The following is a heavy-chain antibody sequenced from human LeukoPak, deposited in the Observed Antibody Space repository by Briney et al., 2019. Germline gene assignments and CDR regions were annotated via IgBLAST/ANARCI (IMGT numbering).Heavy chain of an antibody. Sequence: SETLSLTCAVYGGSFSGYYWSWIRQPPGKGLEWIGEINHSGSTNYNPSLKSRVTISVDGSKNQFSLKLSSVTAADTAVYYCARDLGNAFDIWGQGTMVTVSS. CDR1: GGSFSGYY. D-gene: IGHD3-16*01. CDR3: ARDLGNAFDI. CDR2: INHSGST. V-gene: IGHV4-34*01. J-gene: IGHJ3*02.